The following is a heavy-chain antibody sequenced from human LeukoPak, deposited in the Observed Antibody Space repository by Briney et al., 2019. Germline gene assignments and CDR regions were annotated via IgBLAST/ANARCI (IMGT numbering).Heavy chain of an antibody. CDR1: GGSISSGSYD. V-gene: IGHV4-61*02. D-gene: IGHD3-3*01. CDR3: ARVPSYDFWSGYSYYYYMDV. Sequence: SQTLSLTCTVSGGSISSGSYDWSWIRQPGGKGLEWIVRIYTSGSTNDNHYIKRRFTIAVDTTKNAFSLMLSSVTAADTAVYYCARVPSYDFWSGYSYYYYMDVWGKGTTVTVSS. J-gene: IGHJ6*03. CDR2: IYTSGST.